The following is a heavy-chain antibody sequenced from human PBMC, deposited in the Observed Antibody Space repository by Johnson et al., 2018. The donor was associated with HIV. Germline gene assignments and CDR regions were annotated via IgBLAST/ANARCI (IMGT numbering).Heavy chain of an antibody. V-gene: IGHV3-30*02. J-gene: IGHJ3*02. CDR2: IRYDGSNK. Sequence: QVQLVESGGGVVQPGGSLRLSCAASGFTFSSYGMHWVRQAPGKGLEWVAFIRYDGSNKYYADSVKVRFTISRDNSKNTLYLQMNSLRAEDTAVYYCAKLPVLYGDFDDAFDIWGQGTMVTVSS. D-gene: IGHD4-17*01. CDR3: AKLPVLYGDFDDAFDI. CDR1: GFTFSSYG.